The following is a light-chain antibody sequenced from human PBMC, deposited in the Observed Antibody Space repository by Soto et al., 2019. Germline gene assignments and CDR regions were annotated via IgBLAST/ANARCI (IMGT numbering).Light chain of an antibody. J-gene: IGKJ1*01. CDR1: QSIRSNY. CDR3: PQHGSSPAT. Sequence: EIVVTQSPGTLSLSEGERATLSCRASQSIRSNYLAWYQQKPGQAPRFLIYGAFSRATGIPHRFSGSGSGTDFTLTICTLEPEDFAVYYCPQHGSSPATFGQGTKV. CDR2: GAF. V-gene: IGKV3-20*01.